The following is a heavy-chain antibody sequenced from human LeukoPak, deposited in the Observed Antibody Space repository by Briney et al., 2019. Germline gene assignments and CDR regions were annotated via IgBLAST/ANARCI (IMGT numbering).Heavy chain of an antibody. Sequence: GASVKVSCKASGYTFTSYGISWVRQAPGQGLEWMGWISAYNDNTNYAQKLQGRVTMTTDTSTSTAYTELRSLRSDDTAVYYCARDSRVVRGVRGLDVWGQGTTVTVSS. D-gene: IGHD3-10*01. CDR3: ARDSRVVRGVRGLDV. CDR2: ISAYNDNT. CDR1: GYTFTSYG. J-gene: IGHJ6*02. V-gene: IGHV1-18*01.